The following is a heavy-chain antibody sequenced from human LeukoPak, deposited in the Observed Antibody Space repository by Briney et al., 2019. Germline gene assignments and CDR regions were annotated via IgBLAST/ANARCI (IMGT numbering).Heavy chain of an antibody. Sequence: GGSLRLSCAASGFTVSSNYMSWVRQAPGKGLEWASVIYSGGSTYYADSVKGRFTISRDNSKNTLYLQMNSLRAEDTAVYYCARVTQKYSGSYYGGTLFDYWGQGTLVTVSS. CDR2: IYSGGST. D-gene: IGHD1-26*01. J-gene: IGHJ4*02. CDR1: GFTVSSNY. CDR3: ARVTQKYSGSYYGGTLFDY. V-gene: IGHV3-53*01.